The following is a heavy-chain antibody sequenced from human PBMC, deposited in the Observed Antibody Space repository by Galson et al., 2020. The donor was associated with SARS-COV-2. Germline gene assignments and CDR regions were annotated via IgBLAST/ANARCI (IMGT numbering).Heavy chain of an antibody. CDR1: GGSISSGGYY. V-gene: IGHV4-31*03. D-gene: IGHD3-10*01. CDR3: ARDRYGSGANWFDP. CDR2: IYYSGST. Sequence: SETLSLTCTVSGGSISSGGYYWSWIRQHPGKGLEWLGYIYYSGSTYYNPSLKSRVTISVDTSKNQFSLKLSSVTAADTAVYYCARDRYGSGANWFDPWGQGTLVTVSS. J-gene: IGHJ5*02.